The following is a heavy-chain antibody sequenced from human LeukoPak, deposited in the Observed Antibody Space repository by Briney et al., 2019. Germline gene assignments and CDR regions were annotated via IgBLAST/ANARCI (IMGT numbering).Heavy chain of an antibody. Sequence: KPSETLSLTCAVYGGSFSGYYWSWIRQPPGKGLEWIGEINHSGSTNYNPSLKSRVTISVDTSKNQFSLKLSSVTAADTAVYYCARSAKGIARRRYYFDYWGQGTLVTVSS. D-gene: IGHD6-13*01. J-gene: IGHJ4*02. CDR3: ARSAKGIARRRYYFDY. CDR1: GGSFSGYY. V-gene: IGHV4-34*01. CDR2: INHSGST.